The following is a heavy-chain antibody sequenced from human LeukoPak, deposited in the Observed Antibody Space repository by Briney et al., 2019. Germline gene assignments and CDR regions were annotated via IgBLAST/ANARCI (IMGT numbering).Heavy chain of an antibody. Sequence: GGSLRLSCAASGFTFDDYAIHWVLHGPGYGLEWFSDINWNSDSIGYADSVKGRFTTSRDNTKNSLYLQMNSLRAEDTAFYYCAINGGGDSGYGNFDYWGQGTLVTVSS. CDR2: INWNSDSI. J-gene: IGHJ4*02. CDR1: GFTFDDYA. V-gene: IGHV3-9*01. D-gene: IGHD5-12*01. CDR3: AINGGGDSGYGNFDY.